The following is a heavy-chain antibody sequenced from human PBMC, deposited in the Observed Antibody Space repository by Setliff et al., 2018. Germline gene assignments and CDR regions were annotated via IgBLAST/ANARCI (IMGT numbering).Heavy chain of an antibody. CDR3: ATYIVGARGFDP. Sequence: ASVKVSCKVSGYIFSDSSIQWVRQVPGQGLEWMGGFDREHSGTIYAQKFQGRVTMTEDTSTDTAYMDLSSLRSEDTALYYCATYIVGARGFDPWGQGTLVTVSS. D-gene: IGHD1-26*01. J-gene: IGHJ5*02. CDR2: FDREHSGT. CDR1: GYIFSDSS. V-gene: IGHV1-24*01.